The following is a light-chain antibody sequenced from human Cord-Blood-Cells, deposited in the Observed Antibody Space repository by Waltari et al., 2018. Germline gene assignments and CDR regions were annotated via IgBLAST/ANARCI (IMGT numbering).Light chain of an antibody. CDR3: SSYTSSSTPL. J-gene: IGLJ2*01. Sequence: QSALTQPASVSGSPGQSITISCTGTSSDVGGYNYVSLYQQHPGKAPKLMIYDVSNRPSGVSNRFSGSKSGNTASLTISGLQAEDEADYYCSSYTSSSTPLFGGGTKLTVL. CDR2: DVS. V-gene: IGLV2-14*01. CDR1: SSDVGGYNY.